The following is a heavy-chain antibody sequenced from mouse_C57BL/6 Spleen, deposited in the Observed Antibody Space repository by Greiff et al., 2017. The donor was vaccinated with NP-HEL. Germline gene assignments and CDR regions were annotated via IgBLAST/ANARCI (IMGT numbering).Heavy chain of an antibody. CDR2: IDPSDSYT. D-gene: IGHD1-1*01. CDR3: ARSITTVVAPYYYAMDY. Sequence: VKLQQPGAELVKPGASVKLSCKASGYTFTSYWMQWVKQRPGQGLEWIGEIDPSDSYTNYNQKFKGKATLTVDTSSSTAYMQLSSLTSEDSAVYYCARSITTVVAPYYYAMDYWGQGTSVTVSS. V-gene: IGHV1-50*01. CDR1: GYTFTSYW. J-gene: IGHJ4*01.